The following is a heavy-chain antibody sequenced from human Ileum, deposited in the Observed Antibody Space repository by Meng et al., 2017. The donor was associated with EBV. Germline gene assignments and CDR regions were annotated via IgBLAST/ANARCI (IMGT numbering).Heavy chain of an antibody. J-gene: IGHJ4*02. CDR3: ARGDGSHFF. D-gene: IGHD5-24*01. CDR2: INSDGSAN. CDR1: GFNLSIYW. Sequence: VQLVESRAGFVRPGGSLRIPCAASGFNLSIYWMHWVRQAPGKVLVWVSHINSDGSANTYADSVKGRFTISRDNAKNTVYLQMNSLRAEDTAVYYCARGDGSHFFWGQGTLVTVSS. V-gene: IGHV3-74*01.